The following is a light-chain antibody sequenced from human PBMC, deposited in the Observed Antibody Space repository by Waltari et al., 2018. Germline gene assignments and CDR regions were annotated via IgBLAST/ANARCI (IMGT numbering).Light chain of an antibody. CDR3: SSYTSSSTFVI. Sequence: QSALTQPASVSGSPGQSITISCTGTSSDIGDYNYVSWYQHHPGKAPKVVIYGVSNRTSGVSNRFSGSKSGNTASLTISGLQPEDEADYYCSSYTSSSTFVIFGGGTKLTVL. CDR2: GVS. J-gene: IGLJ2*01. CDR1: SSDIGDYNY. V-gene: IGLV2-14*03.